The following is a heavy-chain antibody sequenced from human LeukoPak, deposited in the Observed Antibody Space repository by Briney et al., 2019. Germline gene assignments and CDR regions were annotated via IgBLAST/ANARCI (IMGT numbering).Heavy chain of an antibody. V-gene: IGHV3-7*01. J-gene: IGHJ4*02. D-gene: IGHD3-3*02. Sequence: PGGSLRLSCAASGFTFSSYSMNWVRQAPGKGLEWVANIKQDGSEKYYVDSVKGRFAISRDNAKDSLYLQMNSLRGEDTAVYYCARRHTFLAFGGGQGILVTVSS. CDR3: ARRHTFLAFG. CDR1: GFTFSSYS. CDR2: IKQDGSEK.